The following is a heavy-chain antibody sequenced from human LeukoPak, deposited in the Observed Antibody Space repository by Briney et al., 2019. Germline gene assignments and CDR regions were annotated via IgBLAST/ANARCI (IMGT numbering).Heavy chain of an antibody. Sequence: SETLSLTCGVYGGSFSSYYWSWIRQPPGKGLEWIGYIYYSGSTNYNPSLKSRVTISVDTSKNQFSLKLSSVTAADTAVYYCARLYYDIAGYGMDVWGQGATVTVSS. D-gene: IGHD3-9*01. CDR3: ARLYYDIAGYGMDV. CDR1: GGSFSSYY. J-gene: IGHJ6*02. CDR2: IYYSGST. V-gene: IGHV4-59*08.